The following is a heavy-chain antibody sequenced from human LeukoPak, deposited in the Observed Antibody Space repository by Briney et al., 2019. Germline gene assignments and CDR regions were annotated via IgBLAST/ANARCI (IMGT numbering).Heavy chain of an antibody. Sequence: PSETLSLTCTLSGGSISTYYWSWIRQPPGKGLEWIGYIFHTGSSSYNPSLKSRSTMSVDTSKNQFSLKLNSVTAADTAVYYCARGSITVVPAFDIWGQGTMVTVSS. J-gene: IGHJ3*02. CDR3: ARGSITVVPAFDI. D-gene: IGHD3-3*01. CDR1: GGSISTYY. V-gene: IGHV4-59*12. CDR2: IFHTGSS.